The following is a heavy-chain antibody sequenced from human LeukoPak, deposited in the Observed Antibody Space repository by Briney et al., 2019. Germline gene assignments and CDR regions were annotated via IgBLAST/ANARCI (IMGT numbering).Heavy chain of an antibody. CDR1: GGSFSGYY. V-gene: IGHV4-34*01. CDR3: ARVRGPDDYVWGSYRWLYYYMDV. J-gene: IGHJ6*03. D-gene: IGHD3-16*02. CDR2: INHSGST. Sequence: PSETLSLTCAVYGGSFSGYYWSWIRQPPGKGLEWIGEINHSGSTNYNPSLKSRVTISVDTSKNQFSLKPSSVTAADTSVYYCARVRGPDDYVWGSYRWLYYYMDVWGKGTTVTVSS.